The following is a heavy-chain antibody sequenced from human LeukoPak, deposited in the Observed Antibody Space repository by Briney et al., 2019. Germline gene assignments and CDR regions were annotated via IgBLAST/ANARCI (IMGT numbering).Heavy chain of an antibody. CDR3: TRGYYDSSDFEYFHH. D-gene: IGHD3-22*01. V-gene: IGHV1-2*02. CDR2: INPNSGGT. CDR1: GYSFTDYY. Sequence: ASVTVSCKPSGYSFTDYYMHWVRQAPGQGLEWMGWINPNSGGTNFAQRFQDRVTMTRDMSISTAYMELSRLRSDDTAIYYCTRGYYDSSDFEYFHHWGQGTLVTVSS. J-gene: IGHJ1*01.